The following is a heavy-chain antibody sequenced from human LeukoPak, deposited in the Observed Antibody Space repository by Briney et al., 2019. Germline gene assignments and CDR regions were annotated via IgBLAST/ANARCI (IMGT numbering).Heavy chain of an antibody. CDR2: IHDTGST. Sequence: PSETLSLTCSVSRGSISNSYWTWIRQPPGKGLGWIGYIHDTGSTIYNPSLKSRVTISVDTSKNQFSLKLSSMTVADTAVYFCARLLGVRRGVITGWFDPWGQGTQDTVSS. CDR1: RGSISNSY. J-gene: IGHJ5*02. CDR3: ARLLGVRRGVITGWFDP. D-gene: IGHD3-10*01. V-gene: IGHV4-59*08.